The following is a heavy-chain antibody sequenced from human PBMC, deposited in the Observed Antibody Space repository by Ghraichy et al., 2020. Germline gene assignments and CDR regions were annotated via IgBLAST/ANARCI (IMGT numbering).Heavy chain of an antibody. J-gene: IGHJ6*02. CDR2: IYSGGST. Sequence: GGSLRLSCAASGFTVSSNYMSWFRQAPGKGLEWVSVIYSGGSTYYADSVKGRFTISRDNSKNTLYLQMNSLRAEDTAVYYCARDGYSYGWVKPYYYYYGMDVWGQGTTVTVSS. CDR1: GFTVSSNY. V-gene: IGHV3-66*01. CDR3: ARDGYSYGWVKPYYYYYGMDV. D-gene: IGHD5-18*01.